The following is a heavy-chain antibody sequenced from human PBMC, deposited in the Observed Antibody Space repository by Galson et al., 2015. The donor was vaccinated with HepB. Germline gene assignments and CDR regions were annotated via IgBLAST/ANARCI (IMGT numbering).Heavy chain of an antibody. D-gene: IGHD3-10*01. J-gene: IGHJ5*02. CDR3: ARGGGATGFDP. CDR1: GGTFSSYA. V-gene: IGHV1-69*04. Sequence: SVKVSCKASGGTFSSYAISWVRQAPGQGLEWMGRIIPILGIANYAQKFQGRVTMTRNTSISTAYMELSSLRSEDTAVYYCARGGGATGFDPWGQGTLVNVSS. CDR2: IIPILGIA.